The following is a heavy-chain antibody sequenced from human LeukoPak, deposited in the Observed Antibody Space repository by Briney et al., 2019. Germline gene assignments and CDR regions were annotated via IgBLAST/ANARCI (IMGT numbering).Heavy chain of an antibody. Sequence: GETLKISCKGSGYSFTGYWIGWVRQMPWKSMEWTGIIYPGDSDTRYSPSFQGQVTISADKSISTAYLQWSSLKASDTAMYYCARLGSLTGPFDYWGQGTLVTASS. D-gene: IGHD3-9*01. J-gene: IGHJ4*02. V-gene: IGHV5-51*01. CDR2: IYPGDSDT. CDR1: GYSFTGYW. CDR3: ARLGSLTGPFDY.